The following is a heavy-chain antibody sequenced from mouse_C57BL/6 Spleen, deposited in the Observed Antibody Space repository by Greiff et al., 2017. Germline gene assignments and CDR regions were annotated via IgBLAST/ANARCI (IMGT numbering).Heavy chain of an antibody. CDR1: GYTFTSHW. CDR2: IYPGNSDT. D-gene: IGHD1-3*01. CDR3: TRQSEDYFGD. V-gene: IGHV1-5*01. Sequence: QLQQFGTVLARPGASVKMFCKTSGYTFTSHWMHWVKPRPGQGLEWKGAIYPGNSDTSYNQKFKGKAKLTAVTSASTAYMELSSLANVDSAVYYCTRQSEDYFGDWGQGTTLTVSS. J-gene: IGHJ2*01.